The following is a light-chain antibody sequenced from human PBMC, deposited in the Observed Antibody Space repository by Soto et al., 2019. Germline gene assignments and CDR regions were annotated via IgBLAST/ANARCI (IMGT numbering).Light chain of an antibody. CDR3: CSYAGSSTYV. CDR1: SSDVGTYKY. V-gene: IGLV2-23*01. J-gene: IGLJ1*01. CDR2: EGS. Sequence: QSALAQPASVSGSPGQSITISCTGTSSDVGTYKYVSWYQQHPGKAPKLIIYEGSKRPSGVSNRFSGSKSGNTASLTISGLQAEDEADYYCCSYAGSSTYVFGTGSKVTGL.